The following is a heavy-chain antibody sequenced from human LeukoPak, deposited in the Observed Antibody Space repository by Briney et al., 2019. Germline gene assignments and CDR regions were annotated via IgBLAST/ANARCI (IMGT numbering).Heavy chain of an antibody. Sequence: PSETLSLTCTVSGGSISSYYWSWIRQPAGKGLEWIGRIYTSGSTNYNPSLKSRVTMSVDTSKNRFSLKLSSVTAADTAVYYCARDPHYYDSSGYLNAFDIWGQGTMVTVSS. J-gene: IGHJ3*02. V-gene: IGHV4-4*07. CDR2: IYTSGST. CDR3: ARDPHYYDSSGYLNAFDI. D-gene: IGHD3-22*01. CDR1: GGSISSYY.